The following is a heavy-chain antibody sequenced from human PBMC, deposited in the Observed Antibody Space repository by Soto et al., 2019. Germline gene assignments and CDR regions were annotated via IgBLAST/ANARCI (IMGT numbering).Heavy chain of an antibody. CDR2: ISFDGTNI. CDR3: ARDPGVGYCSGGSCYVPDF. Sequence: QVHLVESGGGVVQPGRSLGLSCAASGFTFSDHAMHWVRQAPGKGLEWVGLISFDGTNIYYADSLKGRFTISRDNSKNTLFLQMNSLKSDDTAVHYCARDPGVGYCSGGSCYVPDFWGQGTLVTVSS. V-gene: IGHV3-30-3*01. CDR1: GFTFSDHA. D-gene: IGHD2-15*01. J-gene: IGHJ4*02.